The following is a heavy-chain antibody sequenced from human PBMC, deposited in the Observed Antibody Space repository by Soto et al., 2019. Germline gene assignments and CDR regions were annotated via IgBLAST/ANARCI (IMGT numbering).Heavy chain of an antibody. CDR3: AKVWGEDGYCTRTSCLYYFHH. V-gene: IGHV3-23*01. D-gene: IGHD2-2*03. CDR1: GFTFSTSA. Sequence: EVQLLESGGGLVQPGGSLRLSCEASGFTFSTSAMSWVRHPPGKGLAWVSTISDSGSTYYQASVKGRFTISSDNSKKTLYLHMNSLRAEDTAIYYCAKVWGEDGYCTRTSCLYYFHHWGQGVLVTVSS. J-gene: IGHJ4*02. CDR2: ISDSGST.